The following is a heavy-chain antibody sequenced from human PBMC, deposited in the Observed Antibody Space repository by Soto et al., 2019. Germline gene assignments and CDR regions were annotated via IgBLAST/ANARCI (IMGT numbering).Heavy chain of an antibody. CDR2: INHSGST. V-gene: IGHV4-34*01. J-gene: IGHJ6*02. CDR1: GGSFSGYY. CDR3: ARGHVKDYDFWSGYYPPSYYDYGMDV. D-gene: IGHD3-3*01. Sequence: PSETLSLTCAVYGGSFSGYYWSCIRQPPGKGLERIGEINHSGSTNYNPSLKSRVTISVDTSKNQFSLKLSSVTAADTAVYYCARGHVKDYDFWSGYYPPSYYDYGMDVWGQGTTVT.